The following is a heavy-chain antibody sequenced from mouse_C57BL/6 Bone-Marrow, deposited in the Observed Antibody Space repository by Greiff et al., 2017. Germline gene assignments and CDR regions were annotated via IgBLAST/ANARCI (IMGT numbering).Heavy chain of an antibody. CDR2: IYPRSGNT. J-gene: IGHJ3*01. CDR3: ARRQLFPFAY. Sequence: VQLQQSGAELARPGASVKLSCKASGYTFTSYGISWVKQRTGQGLEWIGEIYPRSGNTYYNEKFKGKATLTADKSSSTAYMELRSLTSEDSAVYFCARRQLFPFAYWGQGTLVTVSA. D-gene: IGHD6-1*01. CDR1: GYTFTSYG. V-gene: IGHV1-81*01.